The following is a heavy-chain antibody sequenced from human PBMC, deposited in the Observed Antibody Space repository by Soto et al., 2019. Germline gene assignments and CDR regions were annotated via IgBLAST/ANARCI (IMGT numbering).Heavy chain of an antibody. CDR3: AKGSAAARPYYFDY. J-gene: IGHJ4*02. D-gene: IGHD6-13*01. CDR2: ITGGGSST. CDR1: GFNFSRYA. V-gene: IGHV3-23*01. Sequence: PVGSLRLSCAASGFNFSRYAMSWVRQAPGKGLEWVSAITGGGSSTYYADSVKGRFTISRDNSKNTLSLQMNGLRAEDTAVYYCAKGSAAARPYYFDYWGQGALVTVSS.